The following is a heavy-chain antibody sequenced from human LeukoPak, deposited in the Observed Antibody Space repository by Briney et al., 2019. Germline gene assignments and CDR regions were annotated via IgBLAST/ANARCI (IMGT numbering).Heavy chain of an antibody. V-gene: IGHV4-39*07. CDR1: GGSISSSSYY. CDR2: IYYSGST. D-gene: IGHD4-17*01. Sequence: PSETLSLTCTVSGGSISSSSYYWGWIRQPPGKGLEWIGSIYYSGSTYYNPSLKSRVTISVDTSKNQFSLKLSSVTAADTAVYYCARDYYGDLGGYWGQGTLVTVSS. J-gene: IGHJ4*02. CDR3: ARDYYGDLGGY.